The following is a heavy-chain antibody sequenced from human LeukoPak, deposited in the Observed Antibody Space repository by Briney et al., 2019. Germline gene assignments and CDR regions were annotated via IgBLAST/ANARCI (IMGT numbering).Heavy chain of an antibody. CDR1: GGSFSGYY. J-gene: IGHJ4*02. CDR2: INHSGST. D-gene: IGHD2-21*01. CDR3: ASAPGIAESY. V-gene: IGHV4-34*01. Sequence: SETLSLTCAVYGGSFSGYYWSWLRQPQGRGREGIGEINHSGSTNYNPSLKSRVTISVDTSKNQFSLKLSSVTAADTAVYYCASAPGIAESYWGQGTLVTVSS.